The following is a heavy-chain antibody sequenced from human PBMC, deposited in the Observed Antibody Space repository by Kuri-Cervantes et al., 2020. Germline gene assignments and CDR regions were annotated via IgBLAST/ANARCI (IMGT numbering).Heavy chain of an antibody. CDR2: IIPIFGTA. J-gene: IGHJ4*02. CDR3: AKAAGVTTGYYFDY. Sequence: SVKVSCKASGGTFSSYAISWVRQAPGQGLGWMGGIIPIFGTANYAQKFQGRVTITADESTSTAYMELSSLRSEDTAVYYCAKAAGVTTGYYFDYWGQGTLVTVSS. V-gene: IGHV1-69*13. D-gene: IGHD6-13*01. CDR1: GGTFSSYA.